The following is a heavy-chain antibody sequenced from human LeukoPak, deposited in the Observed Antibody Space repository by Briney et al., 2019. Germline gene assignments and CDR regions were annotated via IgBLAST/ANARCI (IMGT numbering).Heavy chain of an antibody. CDR3: AKAPATGEGYYFYYMDV. D-gene: IGHD7-27*01. CDR1: GFAFSDYA. J-gene: IGHJ6*03. CDR2: VNGRGATT. V-gene: IGHV3-23*01. Sequence: PGGSLRLSCASSGFASGFAFSDYAASWVRQAPGKGPEWVASVNGRGATTYYADSVRSRFTISRDNSKNTLYLQMISLGADDTAIYFCAKAPATGEGYYFYYMDVWGKGTTVTVSS.